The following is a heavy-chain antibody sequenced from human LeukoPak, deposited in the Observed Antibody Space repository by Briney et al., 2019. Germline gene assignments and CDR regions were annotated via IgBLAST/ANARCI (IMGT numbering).Heavy chain of an antibody. Sequence: GGSLRLSCAVAGVSVNSYFMGWVRQAPGKGLEWVSVISSEGLTYHADSVKGRFTFSRDNSKNTLYLQMNSLRADDTAFYYCARGRGGDWGQGALVTVSS. J-gene: IGHJ4*02. CDR3: ARGRGGD. D-gene: IGHD2-15*01. V-gene: IGHV3-53*01. CDR2: ISSEGLT. CDR1: GVSVNSYF.